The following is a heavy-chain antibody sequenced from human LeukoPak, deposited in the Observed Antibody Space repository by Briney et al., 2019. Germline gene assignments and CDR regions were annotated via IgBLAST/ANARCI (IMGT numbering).Heavy chain of an antibody. J-gene: IGHJ4*02. CDR2: ISGSGGST. CDR3: ANLPLYCSYTSCRNY. V-gene: IGHV3-23*01. Sequence: PGGSLRLSCAASGFTFSSSAMSWVRQAPGKGLEWVSGISGSGGSTYYADSVKGRFTISRDNSKNTLYLQMSRLRAEDTAVYYCANLPLYCSYTSCRNYWGQGTQVTVSS. D-gene: IGHD2-2*01. CDR1: GFTFSSSA.